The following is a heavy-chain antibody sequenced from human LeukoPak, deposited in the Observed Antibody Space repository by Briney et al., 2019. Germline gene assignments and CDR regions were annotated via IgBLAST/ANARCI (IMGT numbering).Heavy chain of an antibody. Sequence: PSETLSLTCTVSGDSIGSYYWSWIRQPPGKGLEWIGYIHNSGRTNYNPSLKSRVTISVDTSKNQFSLKLISVTATGTAVYYCARHVSGIDIFDFWGQGTLVTVSS. V-gene: IGHV4-59*08. CDR1: GDSIGSYY. J-gene: IGHJ4*02. CDR2: IHNSGRT. CDR3: ARHVSGIDIFDF. D-gene: IGHD6-19*01.